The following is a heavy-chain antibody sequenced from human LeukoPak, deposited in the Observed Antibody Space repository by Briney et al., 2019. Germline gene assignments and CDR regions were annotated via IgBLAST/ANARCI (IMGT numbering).Heavy chain of an antibody. V-gene: IGHV4-59*12. D-gene: IGHD3-10*01. CDR2: IYYSGST. CDR1: GGSISSYY. J-gene: IGHJ4*02. Sequence: SETLSLTCTVSGGSISSYYWSWIRQPPGKGLEWIGYIYYSGSTYYNPSLKSRVTISVDTSKNQFSLKLSSVTAADTAVYYCARGNYYGLRNPSYFDYWGQGTLVTVSS. CDR3: ARGNYYGLRNPSYFDY.